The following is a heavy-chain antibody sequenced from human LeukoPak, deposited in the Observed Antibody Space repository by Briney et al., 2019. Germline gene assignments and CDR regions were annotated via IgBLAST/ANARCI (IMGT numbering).Heavy chain of an antibody. J-gene: IGHJ4*02. Sequence: ASVKVSCKASGYTFTDYYMHWVRQAPGQGLEWMGRITPNSGDTNYAQKFQGRVTMTRDTSISTAYMELSRLRSDDTAVYYCARGYSYGFDYWGQGTLVTVSS. CDR2: ITPNSGDT. CDR3: ARGYSYGFDY. D-gene: IGHD5-18*01. V-gene: IGHV1-2*06. CDR1: GYTFTDYY.